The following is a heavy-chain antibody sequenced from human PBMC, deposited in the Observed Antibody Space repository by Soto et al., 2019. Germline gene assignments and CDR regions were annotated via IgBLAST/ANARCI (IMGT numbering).Heavy chain of an antibody. J-gene: IGHJ4*02. D-gene: IGHD3-16*01. V-gene: IGHV3-23*01. Sequence: EVQLLESGGTRVQPGGSLRLSCTASGFSYNNNDMTWVRQAPGRGPEWVSTIGGGGSTLYADCVKGRFTISRDNSKNMLFLQMNGLRAEDTALYYCVKNRGVYDGCGQGTLVTVSS. CDR2: IGGGGST. CDR1: GFSYNNND. CDR3: VKNRGVYDG.